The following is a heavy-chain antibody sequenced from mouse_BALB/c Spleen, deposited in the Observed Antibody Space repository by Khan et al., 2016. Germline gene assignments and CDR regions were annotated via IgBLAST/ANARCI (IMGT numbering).Heavy chain of an antibody. V-gene: IGHV2-6-7*01. CDR3: ASYYDYDGGFAY. CDR2: IWGDGST. D-gene: IGHD2-4*01. J-gene: IGHJ3*01. CDR1: GFSLTGFS. Sequence: VQLQESGPGLVAPSQSLSITCTVSGFSLTGFSVNWVRQPPGKGLEWLGVIWGDGSTDYNSALKSRLSFSKDDSKRQVFLKMNSLQTDDTARYFCASYYDYDGGFAYWGQGTLVTVSA.